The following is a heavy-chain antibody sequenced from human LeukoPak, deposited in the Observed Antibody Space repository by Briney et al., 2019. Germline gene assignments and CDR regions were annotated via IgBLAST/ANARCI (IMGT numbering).Heavy chain of an antibody. CDR3: ARGNIEFDY. V-gene: IGHV3-21*01. Sequence: GGSLRLSCAASGFTFSTYIMNWVRQAPGKGLEWVSSISSSSDYIYYVDSVKGRFTISKDNAKKSLYLQLNSLRAEDTAVYYCARGNIEFDYWGQGTLVTVSS. D-gene: IGHD5-24*01. CDR1: GFTFSTYI. J-gene: IGHJ4*02. CDR2: ISSSSDYI.